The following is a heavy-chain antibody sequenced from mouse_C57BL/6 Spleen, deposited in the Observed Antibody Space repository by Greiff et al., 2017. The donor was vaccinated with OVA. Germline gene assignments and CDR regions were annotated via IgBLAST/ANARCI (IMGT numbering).Heavy chain of an antibody. V-gene: IGHV1-85*01. J-gene: IGHJ3*01. CDR2: IYPRDGST. CDR1: GYTFTSYD. Sequence: QVQLQQSGPELVKPGASVKLSCKASGYTFTSYDINWVKQRPGQGLEWIGWIYPRDGSTKYNEKFKGKATLTVDTSSSTAYMELHSLTSEDSAVYFWAKGGYDGYSAWFAYWGQGTLVTVSA. D-gene: IGHD2-3*01. CDR3: AKGGYDGYSAWFAY.